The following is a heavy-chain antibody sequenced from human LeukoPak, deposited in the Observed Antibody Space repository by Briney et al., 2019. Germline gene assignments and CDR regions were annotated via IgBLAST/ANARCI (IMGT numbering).Heavy chain of an antibody. V-gene: IGHV4-34*01. CDR3: ARVGMYYDILTGYYFPGP. J-gene: IGHJ5*02. Sequence: SETLSLTCAVYGGSFSGYYWSWIRQPPGKGLEWIGEINHSGSTNYNPSLKSRVTISVDTSKNQFSLKLSSVTAADTAVYYCARVGMYYDILTGYYFPGPWGQGTLATVSS. CDR2: INHSGST. CDR1: GGSFSGYY. D-gene: IGHD3-9*01.